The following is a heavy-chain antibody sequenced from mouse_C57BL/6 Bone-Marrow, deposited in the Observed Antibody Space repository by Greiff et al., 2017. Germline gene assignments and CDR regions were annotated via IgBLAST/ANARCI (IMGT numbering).Heavy chain of an antibody. J-gene: IGHJ4*01. V-gene: IGHV1-15*01. CDR1: GYTFTDYE. Sequence: QVQLQQSGAELVRPGASVTLSCKASGYTFTDYEMHWVKQTPVHGLEWIGAIDPETGGTAYNQKFKGKAILTADKSSSTAYMQLRSLTSEDSAVYYGTGDDLYYAMDYWGQGTSVTVSS. CDR3: TGDDLYYAMDY. CDR2: IDPETGGT.